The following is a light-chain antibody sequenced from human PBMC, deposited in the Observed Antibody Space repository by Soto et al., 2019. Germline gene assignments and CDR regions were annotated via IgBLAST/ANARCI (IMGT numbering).Light chain of an antibody. Sequence: DIVLTQSPGTLSLSPGERATLSCRASQTVSSSYLAWYQQKPGQAPRLLIYGASTRAAGIPDRFSGSGSGTDFTLTISRLEPEDFAVYYCQQYGGSPLTFGQGTNVEI. J-gene: IGKJ1*01. CDR1: QTVSSSY. CDR2: GAS. CDR3: QQYGGSPLT. V-gene: IGKV3-20*01.